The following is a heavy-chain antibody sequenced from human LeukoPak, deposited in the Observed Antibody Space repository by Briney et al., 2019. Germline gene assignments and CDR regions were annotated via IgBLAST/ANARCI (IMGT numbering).Heavy chain of an antibody. J-gene: IGHJ4*02. CDR3: ARGCSSTSCRGYFDY. D-gene: IGHD2-2*01. CDR2: ISSSSSTI. CDR1: GFTFSSYS. V-gene: IGHV3-48*01. Sequence: GGSLRLSCAASGFTFSSYSMNWVRQAPGKGLEWVSYISSSSSTIYYADSVKGRFTISRDNAKNSLYLQMNSLRAEDTAVYYCARGCSSTSCRGYFDYWGQGTLVTVSS.